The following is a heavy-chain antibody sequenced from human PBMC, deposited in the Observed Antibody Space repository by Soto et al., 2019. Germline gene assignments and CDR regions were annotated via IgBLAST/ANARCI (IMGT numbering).Heavy chain of an antibody. CDR3: ARGRTSLWFGELPGGYGMDV. D-gene: IGHD3-10*01. Sequence: QVQLVQSGAEVKKPGSSVKVSCKASGGTFSSYAISWVRQAPGQGLEWMGGIIPIFGTANYAQKFQGRVTITADESTSTAYMELSSLRSEDTAVYYCARGRTSLWFGELPGGYGMDVWGQGTTVTVSS. J-gene: IGHJ6*02. CDR2: IIPIFGTA. V-gene: IGHV1-69*01. CDR1: GGTFSSYA.